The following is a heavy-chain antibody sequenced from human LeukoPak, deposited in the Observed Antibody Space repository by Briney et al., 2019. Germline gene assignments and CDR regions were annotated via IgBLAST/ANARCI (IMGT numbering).Heavy chain of an antibody. CDR1: GGTFSSYA. Sequence: ASVKVSCKASGGTFSSYAISWVRQAPGQGLEWVGGIIPIFGTANYAQKFQGRVTITADESTSTAYMELSSLRSEDTAVYYCARGWLAETTVVTPYNYWGQGTLVTVSS. CDR3: ARGWLAETTVVTPYNY. J-gene: IGHJ4*02. CDR2: IIPIFGTA. V-gene: IGHV1-69*13. D-gene: IGHD2-21*02.